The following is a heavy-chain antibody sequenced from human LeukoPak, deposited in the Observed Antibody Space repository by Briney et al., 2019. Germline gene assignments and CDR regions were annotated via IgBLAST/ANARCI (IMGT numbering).Heavy chain of an antibody. Sequence: GFLKLFRAASGFNFSSYNMNRGRPAPGEGLGLVSSYRNSSSYINYADSVKGRFTISRDNAKNSLYLQMNSLKVADSAVFYCVRDPSGFDYGYQGDTFDLWGQGTMVTVSS. CDR2: YRNSSSYI. D-gene: IGHD5-18*01. J-gene: IGHJ3*01. CDR3: VRDPSGFDYGYQGDTFDL. V-gene: IGHV3-21*01. CDR1: GFNFSSYN.